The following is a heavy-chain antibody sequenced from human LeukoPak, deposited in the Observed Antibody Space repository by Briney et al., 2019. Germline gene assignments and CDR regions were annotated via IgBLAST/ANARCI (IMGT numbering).Heavy chain of an antibody. D-gene: IGHD6-19*01. CDR3: ARVRHSSGWYGGAGY. CDR1: GYTFTGYY. J-gene: IGHJ4*02. V-gene: IGHV1-2*02. CDR2: INPNSGGT. Sequence: GASVKVSCKASGYTFTGYYMHWVRQASGQGLEWMGWINPNSGGTNYAQKFQGRVTITRDTSISTAYMELSRLRSDDTAVYYCARVRHSSGWYGGAGYWGQGTLVTVSS.